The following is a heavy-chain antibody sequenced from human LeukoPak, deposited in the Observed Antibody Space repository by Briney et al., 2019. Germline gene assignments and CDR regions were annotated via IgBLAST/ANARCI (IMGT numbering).Heavy chain of an antibody. J-gene: IGHJ3*02. CDR1: GGSISSYY. D-gene: IGHD3-3*01. CDR3: ARGEPYYDFWSGYGAFDI. V-gene: IGHV4-4*07. Sequence: SETLSLTCTVSGGSISSYYWSWIRQPAGKGLEWIGRIYTSGSTNYDPSLKSRVTTSVDTSKNQFSLKLSSVTAADTAVYYCARGEPYYDFWSGYGAFDIWGQGTMVTVSS. CDR2: IYTSGST.